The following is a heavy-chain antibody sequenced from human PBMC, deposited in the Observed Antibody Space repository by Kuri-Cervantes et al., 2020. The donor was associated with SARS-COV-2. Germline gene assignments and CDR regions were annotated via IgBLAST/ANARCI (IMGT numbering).Heavy chain of an antibody. J-gene: IGHJ4*02. CDR2: ISSSSSYI. Sequence: GESLKISCAASGFTFSNAWMSWVRQAPGKGLEWVSSISSSSSYIYYADSVKGRFTISRDNAQNTVYLQMNSLRAEDTAVYYCARVSGDYVIFEYFDYWGQGILVTVSS. CDR1: GFTFSNAW. D-gene: IGHD4-17*01. V-gene: IGHV3-21*01. CDR3: ARVSGDYVIFEYFDY.